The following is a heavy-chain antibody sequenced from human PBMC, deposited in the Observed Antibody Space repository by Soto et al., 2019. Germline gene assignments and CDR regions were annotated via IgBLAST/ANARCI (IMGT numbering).Heavy chain of an antibody. Sequence: QVQLQESGPGLVKPSQTLSLTCTVSGGSISSGDYYWSWIRQPPGKGLEWIGYIYYSGSTYYNPSLKSRVTISVDTSKNQFSLKLSSVTAADTAVYYCARDSRVTPGAGYYGMDVWGQGTTVTVSS. CDR2: IYYSGST. CDR3: ARDSRVTPGAGYYGMDV. V-gene: IGHV4-30-4*01. CDR1: GGSISSGDYY. D-gene: IGHD5-18*01. J-gene: IGHJ6*02.